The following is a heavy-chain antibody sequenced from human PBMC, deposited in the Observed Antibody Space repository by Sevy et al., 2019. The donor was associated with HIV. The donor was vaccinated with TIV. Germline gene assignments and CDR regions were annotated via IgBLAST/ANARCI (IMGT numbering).Heavy chain of an antibody. V-gene: IGHV3-48*02. CDR3: AGDREHVAGWKYGSDNEYYDMDV. CDR2: ISSSSSTI. J-gene: IGHJ6*02. D-gene: IGHD6-25*01. CDR1: GFTFSSYA. Sequence: GGSLRLSCAASGFTFSSYAMNWVRQAPGKGLEWVSYISSSSSTIYYAGSVKGRFTVSRDNAKNSVYLRMYSLREEDTAVNYCAGDREHVAGWKYGSDNEYYDMDVWGQGTTVTVSS.